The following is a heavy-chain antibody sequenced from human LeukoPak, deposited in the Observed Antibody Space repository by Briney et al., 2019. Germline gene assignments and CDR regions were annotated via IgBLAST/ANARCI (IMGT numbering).Heavy chain of an antibody. D-gene: IGHD1-7*01. CDR1: GVTFSSDA. Sequence: GGSLRLSCAASGVTFSSDAMSWVRQAPGKGLEWVSGISGSGANTFYADSVKGRFTISRDNSKNTLYLQMNSLRAEDTAVYYCAKEDKSNYAVGDLWGQGTLVTVSS. J-gene: IGHJ5*02. V-gene: IGHV3-23*01. CDR3: AKEDKSNYAVGDL. CDR2: ISGSGANT.